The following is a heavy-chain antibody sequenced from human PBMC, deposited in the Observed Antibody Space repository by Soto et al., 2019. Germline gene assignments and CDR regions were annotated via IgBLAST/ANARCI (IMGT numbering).Heavy chain of an antibody. J-gene: IGHJ6*02. Sequence: QVQLVQSGAEVKMPGSSVKVSCKASGDTFDRYGFSWVRQAPGQGLDWMGGNIPLFGTPDYAQRFQGSVTITACGSTTTFYMELSSLRSGDTAMYDCARGWRRGTMIVVGSDYYGMGVSGRGTTVTVSS. D-gene: IGHD3-22*01. CDR3: ARGWRRGTMIVVGSDYYGMGV. CDR1: GDTFDRYG. CDR2: NIPLFGTP. V-gene: IGHV1-69*01.